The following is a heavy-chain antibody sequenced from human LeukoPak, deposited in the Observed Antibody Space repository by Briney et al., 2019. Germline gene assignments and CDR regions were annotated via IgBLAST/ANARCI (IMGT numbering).Heavy chain of an antibody. D-gene: IGHD5-12*01. CDR1: GFTFTNAW. V-gene: IGHV3-15*01. Sequence: GGSLRLSCAASGFTFTNAWMSWVRQAPGKGLEWVDRIKSSSDGGTIDYAAPVKGRFTISRDDSKNTLYLQMNSLKTEDTAVYYCTTWPARSFDSWGQGTLATVSS. CDR3: TTWPARSFDS. J-gene: IGHJ4*02. CDR2: IKSSSDGGTI.